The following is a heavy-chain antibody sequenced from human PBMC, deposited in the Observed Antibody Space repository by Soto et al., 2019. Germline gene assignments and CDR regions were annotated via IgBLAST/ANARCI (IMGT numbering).Heavy chain of an antibody. Sequence: ASVKVSCKASGYIFTNYYIHWVRLAPGQGLEWIGIFDPEDGETLYAEKFQGRVTMTEDTSTDTAYMELSSLRSEDTAVYYCATERVHCSGGSCYPNGLDAFDIWGQGTMVTVSS. CDR2: FDPEDGET. CDR3: ATERVHCSGGSCYPNGLDAFDI. J-gene: IGHJ3*02. V-gene: IGHV1-24*01. D-gene: IGHD2-15*01. CDR1: GYIFTNYY.